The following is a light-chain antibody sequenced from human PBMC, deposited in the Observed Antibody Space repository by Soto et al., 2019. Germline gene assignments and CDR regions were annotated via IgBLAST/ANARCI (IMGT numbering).Light chain of an antibody. CDR2: GAS. Sequence: EILMTQSPATLSVSLGERATLSCRASHSISTNLALYQQRPRQAPRLLLYGASTRSTGISVRFSGSGSATEFTLTISSLQSEDFAVYYCQHYDNWHPRTFGQGTKVDIK. J-gene: IGKJ1*01. CDR3: QHYDNWHPRT. V-gene: IGKV3-15*01. CDR1: HSISTN.